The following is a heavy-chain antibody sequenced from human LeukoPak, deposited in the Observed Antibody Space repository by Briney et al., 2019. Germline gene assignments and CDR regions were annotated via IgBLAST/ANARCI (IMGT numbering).Heavy chain of an antibody. CDR2: IKPDGSDT. Sequence: GGSLRLSCGASGFTFTTHWIHWVRQAPGKGLVWVSRIKPDGSDTNYADSVKGRFTISRDNAKNTVYLQMNSLRAEDTAVYYCARGKCGGYFIDYWGQGTLVTVSS. J-gene: IGHJ4*02. CDR1: GFTFTTHW. D-gene: IGHD2-21*01. CDR3: ARGKCGGYFIDY. V-gene: IGHV3-74*01.